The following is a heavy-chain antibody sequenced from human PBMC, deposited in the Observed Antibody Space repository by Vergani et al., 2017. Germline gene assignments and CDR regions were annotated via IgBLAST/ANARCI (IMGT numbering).Heavy chain of an antibody. D-gene: IGHD4-17*01. V-gene: IGHV3-30*18. CDR2: ISYDGSNK. J-gene: IGHJ2*01. CDR1: GFTFSSYG. Sequence: QVQLVESGGGVVQPGRSLRLSCAASGFTFSSYGMHWVRQAPGKGLEWVTVISYDGSNKYYADSVKGRFTISRDNSKNTLYLQRNSMTAEDTAVYYCAKRVFGDCDYGSDWYFDLWGRGTLVTVSS. CDR3: AKRVFGDCDYGSDWYFDL.